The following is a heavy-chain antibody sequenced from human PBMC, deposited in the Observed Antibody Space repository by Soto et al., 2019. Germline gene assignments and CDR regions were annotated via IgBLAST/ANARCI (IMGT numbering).Heavy chain of an antibody. CDR3: ARDTFAGPDF. CDR1: GFSTSSFG. D-gene: IGHD3-3*01. CDR2: ITSAGTGN. V-gene: IGHV3-48*02. J-gene: IGHJ4*02. Sequence: GGSLRLSCAAAGFSTSSFGLNWLRQAPGKGLEWLSYITSAGTGNYYADSVKGRFTISKDSAKNSLYLQMNSLRDEDTAVYYCARDTFAGPDFWGQGTPVTVSS.